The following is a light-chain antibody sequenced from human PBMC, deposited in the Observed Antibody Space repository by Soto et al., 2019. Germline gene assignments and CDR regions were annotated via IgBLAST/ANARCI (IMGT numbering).Light chain of an antibody. CDR3: QLYLSYSER. V-gene: IGKV1-5*03. CDR1: QSISTW. J-gene: IGKJ1*01. Sequence: DIQKTQSPSNLSASVGDRVTLTCRASQSISTWLAWYQQEPGKAPKLLIHKASSLQSGVPSRFSGSGSGTEFTLTINCLHPDDFATRYCQLYLSYSERFGQGTEGDI. CDR2: KAS.